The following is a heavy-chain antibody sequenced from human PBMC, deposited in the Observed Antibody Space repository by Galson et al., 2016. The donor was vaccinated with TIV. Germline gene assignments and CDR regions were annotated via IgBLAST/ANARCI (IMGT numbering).Heavy chain of an antibody. CDR2: INPSSGGT. J-gene: IGHJ5*02. V-gene: IGHV1-2*04. CDR1: GYSFTDYY. CDR3: ARVQSDSRGFDP. Sequence: SVKVSCKASGYSFTDYYIHWVRQAPGQGLEWMGWINPSSGGTFYAQRFQDWVTMTRDTSISTTYMDLSRLRPNDTAVYYCARVQSDSRGFDPWGQGTLVTVSS. D-gene: IGHD2-21*02.